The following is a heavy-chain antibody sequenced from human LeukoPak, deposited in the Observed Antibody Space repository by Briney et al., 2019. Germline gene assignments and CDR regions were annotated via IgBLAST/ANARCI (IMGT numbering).Heavy chain of an antibody. CDR3: AKSGYSSSWYHKVPSHDY. Sequence: PGGSLRLSCAASGFTFSSYGMSWVRQAPGKGLEWVSAISGSGGSTYYADSVKGRFTISRDNSKNTLYLQMNSLRAEDTAVYYCAKSGYSSSWYHKVPSHDYWGQGTLVTVSS. J-gene: IGHJ4*02. D-gene: IGHD6-13*01. V-gene: IGHV3-23*01. CDR1: GFTFSSYG. CDR2: ISGSGGST.